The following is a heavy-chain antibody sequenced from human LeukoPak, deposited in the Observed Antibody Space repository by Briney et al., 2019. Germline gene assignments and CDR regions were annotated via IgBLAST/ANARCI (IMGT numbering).Heavy chain of an antibody. CDR1: GFTFSSYS. J-gene: IGHJ6*03. V-gene: IGHV3-48*04. CDR2: ISSSSSTI. D-gene: IGHD2-2*02. Sequence: GGSLRLSCAASGFTFSSYSMNWVRQAPGKGLEWVSYISSSSSTIYYADSVKGRFTISRDNAKNSLYLQMNSLRAEDTAVYYCASPPAAIPNYYYYMDVWGKGTTVTVSS. CDR3: ASPPAAIPNYYYYMDV.